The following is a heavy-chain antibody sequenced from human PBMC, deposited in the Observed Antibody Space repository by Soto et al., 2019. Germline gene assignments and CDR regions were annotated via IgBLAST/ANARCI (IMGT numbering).Heavy chain of an antibody. J-gene: IGHJ5*02. CDR3: ARLYYDILTGYAAWFDP. Sequence: SETLSLTCTVSGGSISSGDYYWSWIRQPPGKGLEWIGYIYYSGSTYYNPSLKSRVTISVDTSKNQFSLKLSSVTAADTAVYYCARLYYDILTGYAAWFDPWGQGXLVTVSS. CDR1: GGSISSGDYY. CDR2: IYYSGST. D-gene: IGHD3-9*01. V-gene: IGHV4-30-4*01.